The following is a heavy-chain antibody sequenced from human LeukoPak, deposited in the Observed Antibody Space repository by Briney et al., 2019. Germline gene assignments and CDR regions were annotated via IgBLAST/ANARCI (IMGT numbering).Heavy chain of an antibody. CDR2: ISSSGSTI. Sequence: GGALRLSCAASGFTFSDYYMSWIRQAPGKGLEWVSYISSSGSTIYYADSVKGPFTIPRDNAKNSLYLHMTSLRAEDTAVYYCARATSYYYGSGSYYFDYWGQGTLVTVSS. V-gene: IGHV3-11*01. J-gene: IGHJ4*02. CDR3: ARATSYYYGSGSYYFDY. D-gene: IGHD3-10*01. CDR1: GFTFSDYY.